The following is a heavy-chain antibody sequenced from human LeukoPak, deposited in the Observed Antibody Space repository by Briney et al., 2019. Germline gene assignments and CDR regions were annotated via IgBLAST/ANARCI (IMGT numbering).Heavy chain of an antibody. V-gene: IGHV3-23*01. CDR3: AKDGDYDSSGYYGNWFDP. CDR1: GFTFSSSA. D-gene: IGHD3-22*01. J-gene: IGHJ5*02. CDR2: ISDSGTNT. Sequence: GGSLRLSCAASGFTFSSSAMSWVRQAPGKGLDWVSAISDSGTNTHYADSVKGRFTISRDNSKNTLYLQMNSLRAEDTAVYYCAKDGDYDSSGYYGNWFDPWGQGTLVTVSS.